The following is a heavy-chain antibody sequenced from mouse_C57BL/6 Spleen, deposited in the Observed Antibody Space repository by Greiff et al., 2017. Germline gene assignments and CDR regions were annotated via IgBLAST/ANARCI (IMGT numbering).Heavy chain of an antibody. D-gene: IGHD2-1*01. Sequence: QVQLKESGPGLVAPSQSLSITCTVSGFSLTSYAISWVRQPPGKGLEWLGVIWTCGGTNYNSALKSRLSISKDNSKSQVFLKMNSLQTDDTARYYCARTRNPYYAMDYWGQGTSVTVSS. V-gene: IGHV2-9-1*01. CDR3: ARTRNPYYAMDY. J-gene: IGHJ4*01. CDR1: GFSLTSYA. CDR2: IWTCGGT.